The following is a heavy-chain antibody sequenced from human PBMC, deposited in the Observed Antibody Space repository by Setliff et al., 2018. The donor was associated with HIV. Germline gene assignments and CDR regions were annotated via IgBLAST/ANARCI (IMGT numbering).Heavy chain of an antibody. D-gene: IGHD6-6*01. CDR2: IIPIFGTA. J-gene: IGHJ6*03. CDR1: GGTFSSYV. CDR3: SKVSEHRTSSGSFYYYMDV. Sequence: GASVKVSCKASGGTFSSYVISWVRQAPGQGLEWMGGIIPIFGTANYAQQFQGRVTSNADDSTSTVYMEVRSLRSADTAVYYCSKVSEHRTSSGSFYYYMDVWGEGTTVTVSS. V-gene: IGHV1-69*13.